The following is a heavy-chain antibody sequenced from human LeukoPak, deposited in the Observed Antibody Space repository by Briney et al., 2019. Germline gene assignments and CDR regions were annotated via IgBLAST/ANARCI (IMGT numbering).Heavy chain of an antibody. CDR1: GFTFSSYS. J-gene: IGHJ5*02. Sequence: GGSLRLTCAASGFTFSSYSMNWVRQAPGKGLEWVSSISSGSSFMYYADSVKGRFTISRDNAKNSLYLQMNSLRAKDTALYYCARDYYDSSGSSWFDPWGQGTLVTVSS. D-gene: IGHD3-22*01. V-gene: IGHV3-21*01. CDR2: ISSGSSFM. CDR3: ARDYYDSSGSSWFDP.